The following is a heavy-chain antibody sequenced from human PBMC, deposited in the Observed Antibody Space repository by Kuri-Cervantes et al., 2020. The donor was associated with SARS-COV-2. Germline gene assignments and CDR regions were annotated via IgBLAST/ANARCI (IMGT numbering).Heavy chain of an antibody. CDR1: GFTFSSYA. Sequence: GGSLRLSCAASGFTFSSYAMHWVRQAPGKGLERVAVISYDGSNKYYADSVKGRFTISRDNSKNTLYLQMNSLRAEDTAVYYCARDGIGFDPWGQGTLVTVSS. CDR3: ARDGIGFDP. D-gene: IGHD2-21*01. CDR2: ISYDGSNK. J-gene: IGHJ5*02. V-gene: IGHV3-30-3*01.